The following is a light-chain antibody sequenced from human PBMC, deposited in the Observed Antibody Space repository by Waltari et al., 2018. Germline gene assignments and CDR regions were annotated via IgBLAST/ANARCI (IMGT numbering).Light chain of an antibody. J-gene: IGKJ5*01. V-gene: IGKV3-11*01. CDR2: DAS. Sequence: EIVLTQSPATLSLSPGERATLPCRASQSVISYLAWYQQRPGQAPKLLIYDASNRATGIPARFSGSGAGTDFTLTISSLEPEDFAVYYWQQRSNRHITFGQGTRLEIK. CDR1: QSVISY. CDR3: QQRSNRHIT.